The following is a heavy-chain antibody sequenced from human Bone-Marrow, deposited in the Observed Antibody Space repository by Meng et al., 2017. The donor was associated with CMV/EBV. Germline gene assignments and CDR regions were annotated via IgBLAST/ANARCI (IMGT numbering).Heavy chain of an antibody. CDR3: AKSWGYCSSTSCYGGGLDV. V-gene: IGHV3-33*06. D-gene: IGHD2-2*01. CDR1: GFTFSSYG. CDR2: IWYDGSNK. J-gene: IGHJ6*02. Sequence: GESLKISCAASGFTFSSYGMHWVRQAPGKGLEWVAVIWYDGSNKYYADSVKGRFTISRDNSKNTLYLQMNSLRAEDTAVYYCAKSWGYCSSTSCYGGGLDVWGQGPTDPVPS.